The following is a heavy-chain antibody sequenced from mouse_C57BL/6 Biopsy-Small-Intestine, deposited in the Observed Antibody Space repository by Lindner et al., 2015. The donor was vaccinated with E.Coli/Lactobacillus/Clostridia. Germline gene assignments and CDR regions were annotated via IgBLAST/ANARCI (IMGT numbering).Heavy chain of an antibody. CDR2: INPVSGGT. CDR1: GYAFANFL. J-gene: IGHJ3*01. Sequence: VQLQESGAELVRPGTSVRVSCKASGYAFANFLIEWIKQRPGQGLEWIGVINPVSGGTDLNEKFKARATLTADKSSNTAYMQLSSLTSEDSAVYFCATYGNFAYWGQGTLVTVSA. V-gene: IGHV1-54*01. CDR3: ATYGNFAY. D-gene: IGHD2-1*01.